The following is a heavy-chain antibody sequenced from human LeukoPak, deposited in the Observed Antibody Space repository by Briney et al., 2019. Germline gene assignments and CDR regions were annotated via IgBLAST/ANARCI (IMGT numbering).Heavy chain of an antibody. CDR2: ISGSGGST. Sequence: GGSLRLSCAASGFTFSDYYMSWIRQAPGKGLEWVSAISGSGGSTYYADSVKGRFTISRDNSKNTLYLQMNSLRAEDTAVYYWAKDSGCDRGWYCASGGPSRGGQGTLVTVSA. V-gene: IGHV3-23*01. CDR3: AKDSGCDRGWYCASGGPSR. J-gene: IGHJ4*02. D-gene: IGHD6-19*01. CDR1: GFTFSDYY.